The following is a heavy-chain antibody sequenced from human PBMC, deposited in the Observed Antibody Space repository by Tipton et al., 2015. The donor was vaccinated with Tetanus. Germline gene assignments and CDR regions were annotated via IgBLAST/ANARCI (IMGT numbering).Heavy chain of an antibody. CDR3: ARIHDFLSGHFDF. CDR2: ITYSRAT. Sequence: TLSLTCTVSGGSLSTAHWAWIRQPPGKGLEWIGKITYSRATSYNSSLKSRVRMSLDTSTSQFSLKLTSATAADTAVYYCARIHDFLSGHFDFWGQGTLVAVSS. CDR1: GGSLSTAH. V-gene: IGHV4-59*01. D-gene: IGHD3-3*01. J-gene: IGHJ4*02.